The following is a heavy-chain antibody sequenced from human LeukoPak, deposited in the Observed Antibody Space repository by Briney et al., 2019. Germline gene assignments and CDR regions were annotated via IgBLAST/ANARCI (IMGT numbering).Heavy chain of an antibody. CDR1: GDTFTGYY. J-gene: IGHJ5*02. Sequence: ASVKVSCKASGDTFTGYYMHWVRQAPGQGLEWMGWINANSGGTNYAQKFQGRVTMTRDTSTSTAYMELRRLRSDDTAVYYCARAVADSGMINWFDLWGQGTLVPVSS. CDR3: ARAVADSGMINWFDL. CDR2: INANSGGT. V-gene: IGHV1-2*02. D-gene: IGHD6-19*01.